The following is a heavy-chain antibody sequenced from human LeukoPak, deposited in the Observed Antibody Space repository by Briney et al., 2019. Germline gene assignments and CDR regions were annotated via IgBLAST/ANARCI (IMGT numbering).Heavy chain of an antibody. D-gene: IGHD4-23*01. J-gene: IGHJ4*02. CDR2: INHSGST. V-gene: IGHV4-34*01. CDR1: GGSFSGYY. CDR3: ARRLPPSVNSGQTHRSPTRYFDY. Sequence: SETLSLTCAVYGGSFSGYYWSWIRQPPGKGLEWIGEINHSGSTNYNPSLKSRVTISVDTSKNQFSLKLSSATAADTAVYYCARRLPPSVNSGQTHRSPTRYFDYWGQGTLVTVSS.